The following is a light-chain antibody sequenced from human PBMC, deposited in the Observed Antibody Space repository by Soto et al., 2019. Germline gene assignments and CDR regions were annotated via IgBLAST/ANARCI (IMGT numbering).Light chain of an antibody. CDR2: DVX. V-gene: IGLV2-14*01. CDR1: SSDVGGYNY. CDR3: SSYTSSSIVI. Sequence: QSALTQPASVSGSPGQSITISCTGTSSDVGGYNYVSWYQQHPGKAPKLMIYDVXNRPSGVSNRFSCSKSGNTASLTISGXXXXXXXDXYCSSYTSSSIVIFGGGTKLTVL. J-gene: IGLJ2*01.